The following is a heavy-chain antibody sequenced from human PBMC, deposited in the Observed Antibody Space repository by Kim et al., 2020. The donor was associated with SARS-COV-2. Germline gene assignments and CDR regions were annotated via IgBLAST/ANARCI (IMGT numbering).Heavy chain of an antibody. CDR2: ISWNSGSI. Sequence: GGSLRLSCAASGFTFGDYAMHWVRQAPGKGLEWVSGISWNSGSIGYADSVKGRFTISRDNAKNSLYLQMNSLRAEDTALYYCANFGAVAGRDYWGQGTLVTVSS. V-gene: IGHV3-9*01. J-gene: IGHJ4*02. D-gene: IGHD6-19*01. CDR1: GFTFGDYA. CDR3: ANFGAVAGRDY.